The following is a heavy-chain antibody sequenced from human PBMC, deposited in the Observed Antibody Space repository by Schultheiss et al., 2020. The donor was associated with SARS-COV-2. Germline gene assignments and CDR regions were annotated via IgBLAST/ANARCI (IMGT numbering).Heavy chain of an antibody. CDR2: INAGNGNT. CDR1: GYTFTSYA. D-gene: IGHD3-3*01. J-gene: IGHJ4*02. Sequence: ASVKVSCKASGYTFTSYAMHWVRQAPGQRLEWMGWINAGNGNTKYSQKFQGRVTITRDTSASTAYMELSSLRSEDTAVYYCARGDFWSGYYTCWGQGTLVTVSS. CDR3: ARGDFWSGYYTC. V-gene: IGHV1-3*01.